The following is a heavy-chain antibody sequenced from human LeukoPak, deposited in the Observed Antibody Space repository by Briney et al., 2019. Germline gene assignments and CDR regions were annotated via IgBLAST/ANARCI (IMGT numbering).Heavy chain of an antibody. J-gene: IGHJ4*02. D-gene: IGHD5-18*01. CDR1: GFTFSSYA. CDR2: ISYDGSNK. Sequence: PGRSLRLSCAASGFTFSSYAMHWVRQAPGKGLEWVAVISYDGSNKYYADSVKGRFTISRDNSKNTLYLQMNSLRAEDTAVYYCARDEGGYSNYFDYWGQGTLVTVSS. CDR3: ARDEGGYSNYFDY. V-gene: IGHV3-30*04.